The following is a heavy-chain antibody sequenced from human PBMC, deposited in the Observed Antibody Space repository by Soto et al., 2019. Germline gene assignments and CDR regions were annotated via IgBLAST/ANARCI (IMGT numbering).Heavy chain of an antibody. CDR2: VYYTGST. V-gene: IGHV4-59*01. Sequence: SETLSLTCRVSGGSMSGYYWSWIRQAPGKGLEWIGYVYYTGSTNYNPSLQSRVTISVDTSNKQFSLSLRLVTAADTAVYFCARSIAVPSSHIDHWGQGIRVAVSS. CDR3: ARSIAVPSSHIDH. J-gene: IGHJ4*02. D-gene: IGHD6-6*01. CDR1: GGSMSGYY.